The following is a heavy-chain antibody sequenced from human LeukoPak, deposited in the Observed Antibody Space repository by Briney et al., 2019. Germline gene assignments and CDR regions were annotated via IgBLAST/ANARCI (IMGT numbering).Heavy chain of an antibody. Sequence: GGSLRLSCAASGFTFSNYAMSCGRQAPGKGREWGSAISGSGGTTYYAESVKGRFTVSRDNSKNTLYMQMNSLRAADTAVYYCAKVMVYYYYGMDVWGQGTTVTVAS. V-gene: IGHV3-23*01. CDR1: GFTFSNYA. CDR3: AKVMVYYYYGMDV. D-gene: IGHD3-10*01. J-gene: IGHJ6*02. CDR2: ISGSGGTT.